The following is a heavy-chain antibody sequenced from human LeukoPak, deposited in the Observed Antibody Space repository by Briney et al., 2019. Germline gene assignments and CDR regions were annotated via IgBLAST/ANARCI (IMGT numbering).Heavy chain of an antibody. D-gene: IGHD3-10*01. V-gene: IGHV3-30*18. CDR2: ISYDGSNK. J-gene: IGHJ5*02. CDR1: GFTFSSYG. Sequence: PGRSLRLSCAASGFTFSSYGMHWVRQAPGKGLEWAAVISYDGSNKYYADSVKGRFTISRDNSKNTLYLQMNSLRAEDTAVYYCAKDAYGSGSYYLNWFDPWGQGTLVTVSS. CDR3: AKDAYGSGSYYLNWFDP.